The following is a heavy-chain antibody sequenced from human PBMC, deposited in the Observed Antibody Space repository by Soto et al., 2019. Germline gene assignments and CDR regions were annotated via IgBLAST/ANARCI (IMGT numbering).Heavy chain of an antibody. CDR1: GFTFNIYS. J-gene: IGHJ6*02. D-gene: IGHD6-13*01. CDR2: INRSGGST. V-gene: IGHV3-23*01. Sequence: EVQLLESGGGLVQPGGSLRLSCAGSGFTFNIYSMSWVRQAPGKGLEWVSAINRSGGSTFYADSVKGRFTISRDNSXNXQYLQMSSLRAEDTAVYYCAKDLERYRSSYTLGMDVWGQGATVTVSS. CDR3: AKDLERYRSSYTLGMDV.